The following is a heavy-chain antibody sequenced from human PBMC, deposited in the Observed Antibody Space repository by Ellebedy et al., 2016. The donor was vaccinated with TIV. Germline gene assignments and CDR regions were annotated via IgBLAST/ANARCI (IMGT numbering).Heavy chain of an antibody. CDR1: GFTVSSNY. CDR3: ARRYTSGWAPFHY. CDR2: ISSGGTT. Sequence: GGSLRLSCAASGFTVSSNYMSWVRQAPGKGLEWVSVISSGGTTYYADSVKGRFSVSRDNANNTMYLQMNSLRAEDTAIYYCARRYTSGWAPFHYWGQGTPVTVSS. V-gene: IGHV3-66*01. D-gene: IGHD6-19*01. J-gene: IGHJ4*02.